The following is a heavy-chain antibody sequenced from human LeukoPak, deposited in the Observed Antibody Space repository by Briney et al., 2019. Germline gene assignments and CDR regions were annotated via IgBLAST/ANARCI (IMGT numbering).Heavy chain of an antibody. CDR2: IKQDGSQK. CDR1: GFTLRSNW. D-gene: IGHD6-13*01. J-gene: IGHJ4*02. V-gene: IGHV3-7*01. CDR3: ARDLDSSSWYDY. Sequence: GGSLRLSCAASGFTLRSNWMSWVRQAPGKGLEWVANIKQDGSQKNYVDSVKGRFTISRDNAKNSLYLQMNSLRAEDTAVYYCARDLDSSSWYDYWGQGTLVTVSS.